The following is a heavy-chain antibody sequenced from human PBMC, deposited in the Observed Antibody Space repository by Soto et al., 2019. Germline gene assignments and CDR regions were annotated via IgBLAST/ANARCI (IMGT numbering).Heavy chain of an antibody. J-gene: IGHJ5*01. D-gene: IGHD2-2*01. CDR2: INHSGST. CDR1: GGSFGVNY. Sequence: SDTLSLTCAVYGGSFGVNYWSWIRQRPGKGLEWIGEINHSGSTNYNPSLKSRVTISVDTSKNQFSLRLTSVTAADTAVYYCAKGYCSSSSCFNWFDSWGQGTQVTVSS. CDR3: AKGYCSSSSCFNWFDS. V-gene: IGHV4-34*01.